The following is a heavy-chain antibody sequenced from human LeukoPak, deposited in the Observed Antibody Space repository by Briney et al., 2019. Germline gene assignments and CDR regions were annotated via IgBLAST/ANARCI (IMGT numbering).Heavy chain of an antibody. CDR1: GYSISSGYY. D-gene: IGHD3-16*02. Sequence: PSETLSLACTVSGYSISSGYYWGWIRQPPGKGLEWIGSIYHSGSTYYNPSLKSRVTISVDTSKNQFSLKLSSVTAADTAVYYCARDPNYDYLWGSSRSGWFDPWGQGTLVAVSS. J-gene: IGHJ5*02. V-gene: IGHV4-38-2*02. CDR3: ARDPNYDYLWGSSRSGWFDP. CDR2: IYHSGST.